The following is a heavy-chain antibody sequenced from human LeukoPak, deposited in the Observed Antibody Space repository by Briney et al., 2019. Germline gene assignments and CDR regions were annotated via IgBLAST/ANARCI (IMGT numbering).Heavy chain of an antibody. Sequence: ASVKVSCTASGYTFTSYGISWVRQAPGQGLEWMGWISAYNGNTNYAQKLQGRVTMTTDTSTSTAYMELRSLRSDDTAVYYCARDRRPYSSSWYLIFDYWGQGTLVTVSS. D-gene: IGHD6-13*01. J-gene: IGHJ4*02. CDR3: ARDRRPYSSSWYLIFDY. CDR1: GYTFTSYG. V-gene: IGHV1-18*01. CDR2: ISAYNGNT.